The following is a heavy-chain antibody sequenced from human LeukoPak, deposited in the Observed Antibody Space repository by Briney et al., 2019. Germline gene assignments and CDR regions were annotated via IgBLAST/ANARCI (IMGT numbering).Heavy chain of an antibody. V-gene: IGHV3-48*01. CDR1: GFTFSSYS. CDR3: ARALKGLLWFGELSFDY. J-gene: IGHJ4*02. CDR2: ISSSSSTI. D-gene: IGHD3-10*01. Sequence: GGSLRLSCAASGFTFSSYSMNWVRQAPGKGLEWVSYISSSSSTIYYADSVKGRFTISRDNAKNSLYLQMNSLRAEDTAVYYCARALKGLLWFGELSFDYWGQGTLVTVSS.